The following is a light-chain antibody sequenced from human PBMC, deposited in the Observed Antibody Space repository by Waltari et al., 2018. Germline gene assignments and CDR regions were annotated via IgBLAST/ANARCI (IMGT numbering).Light chain of an antibody. V-gene: IGLV2-14*01. Sequence: QSALTQPASVSGSPGQSITISCTGTSSAGGGYHYVSWYQQHPGKAPKLMIYDVSKRPSGVSNRFSGSKSGNTASLTISGLQAEDEADYYCSSYTSSSTWVFGGGTKLTVL. CDR2: DVS. CDR3: SSYTSSSTWV. CDR1: SSAGGGYHY. J-gene: IGLJ3*02.